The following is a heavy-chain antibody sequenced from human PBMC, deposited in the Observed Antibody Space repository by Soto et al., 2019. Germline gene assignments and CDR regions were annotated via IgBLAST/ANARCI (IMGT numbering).Heavy chain of an antibody. Sequence: QVHLQESGPGLVKPSETMSLTCTASGASIRNFYWNWVRQFPGKGLEWIGHIYNGERTNYNPSLKRRFTISVDTSKNQFYLQLSSVTVADTAVSYCAQTTGWPGFDYWGQGTVVTVSS. CDR1: GASIRNFY. CDR2: IYNGERT. CDR3: AQTTGWPGFDY. D-gene: IGHD6-19*01. J-gene: IGHJ4*02. V-gene: IGHV4-59*01.